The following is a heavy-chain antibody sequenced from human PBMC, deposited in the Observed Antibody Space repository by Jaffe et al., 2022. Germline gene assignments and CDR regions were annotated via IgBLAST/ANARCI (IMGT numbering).Heavy chain of an antibody. Sequence: QVQLVQSGAEVKKPGASVKVSCKASGYTFTSYYMHWVRQAPGQGLEWMGIINPSGGSTSYAQKFQGRVTMTRDTSTSTVYMELSSLRSEDTAVYYCARATSLRDYDSSGYSYYFDYWGQGTLVTVSS. CDR2: INPSGGST. V-gene: IGHV1-46*01. D-gene: IGHD3-22*01. J-gene: IGHJ4*02. CDR3: ARATSLRDYDSSGYSYYFDY. CDR1: GYTFTSYY.